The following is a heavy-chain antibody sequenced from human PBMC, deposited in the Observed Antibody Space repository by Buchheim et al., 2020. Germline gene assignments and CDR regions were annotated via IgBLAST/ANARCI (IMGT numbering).Heavy chain of an antibody. J-gene: IGHJ4*02. CDR2: IYATGST. V-gene: IGHV4-61*02. D-gene: IGHD5-18*01. Sequence: QVQLQESGPGLVKPSQTLSLTCTVSGSSISSGSYYWTWIRQPAGKGLEWIGRIYATGSTHYHSSLNSRVSISLDTSKHQFSLTLSSVTAADTAVYYCAASSFLDTAMVFDYWGRGAL. CDR3: AASSFLDTAMVFDY. CDR1: GSSISSGSYY.